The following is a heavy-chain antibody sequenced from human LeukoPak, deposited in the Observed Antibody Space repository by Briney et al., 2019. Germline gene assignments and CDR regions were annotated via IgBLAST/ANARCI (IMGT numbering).Heavy chain of an antibody. V-gene: IGHV3-7*04. CDR2: INQDGTEK. Sequence: GGSLRLSCAASGFTFSSYWMSWVRQAPGEGLEWVAKINQDGTEKAYVDSVRGRFTISRDNAKNSLFLQMNSLRAEDTAVYYCARGDYGDSNFDYWGQGTLVTVSS. J-gene: IGHJ4*02. CDR3: ARGDYGDSNFDY. D-gene: IGHD4-17*01. CDR1: GFTFSSYW.